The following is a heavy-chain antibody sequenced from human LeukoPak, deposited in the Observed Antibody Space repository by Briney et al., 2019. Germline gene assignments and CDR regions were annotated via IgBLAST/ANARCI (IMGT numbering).Heavy chain of an antibody. V-gene: IGHV4-34*01. CDR3: ARGGTIFGVALPRLNWFDP. D-gene: IGHD3-3*01. Sequence: SETLSLTCAVYGGSFSGYYWSWIRQPPGKGLEWIGEINHSGSTNYNLSLKSRVTISVDTSKNQFSLKLSSVTAADTAVYYCARGGTIFGVALPRLNWFDPWGQGTLVTVSS. CDR2: INHSGST. CDR1: GGSFSGYY. J-gene: IGHJ5*02.